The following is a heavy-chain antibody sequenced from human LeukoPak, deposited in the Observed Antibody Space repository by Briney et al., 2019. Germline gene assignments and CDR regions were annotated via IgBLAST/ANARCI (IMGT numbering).Heavy chain of an antibody. CDR3: ARDGTNWNAGAY. Sequence: VASVKVSCKASGYTFTGYYMHWVRQAPGQGLEWMGIINPSGGSTNYAQKFQGRVTITADESTSTAYMELSSLRSEDTAVYYCARDGTNWNAGAYWGQGTLVTVSS. D-gene: IGHD1-1*01. CDR2: INPSGGST. J-gene: IGHJ4*02. CDR1: GYTFTGYY. V-gene: IGHV1-46*01.